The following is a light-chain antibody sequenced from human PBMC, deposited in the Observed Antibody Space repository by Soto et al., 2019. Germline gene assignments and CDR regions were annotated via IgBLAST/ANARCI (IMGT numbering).Light chain of an antibody. CDR1: NIGSES. CDR3: HVWYGSTDQQG. J-gene: IGLJ2*01. V-gene: IGLV3-21*04. CDR2: YDS. Sequence: SYELTQPPSVSVAPGKTATITCGGNNIGSESVHWYQQKPGQAPVLVIYYDSDRPSGSPERFSGSNSANTATLTISRVEARDEADHYCHVWYGSTDQQGFGGGTQLTVL.